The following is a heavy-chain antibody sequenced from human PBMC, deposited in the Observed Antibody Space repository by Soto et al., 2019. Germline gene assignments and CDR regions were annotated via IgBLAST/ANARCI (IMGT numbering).Heavy chain of an antibody. CDR1: GGSISSSSYY. Sequence: SETLSLTCTVSGGSISSSSYYWGWIRQSPGKGLEWIGSIYYSGSTYYNPSLKSRVTISVDTSKNQFSLKLSSVTAADTAVYYCARSMGQQLSNGMDVWGQGTTVTVSS. J-gene: IGHJ6*02. V-gene: IGHV4-39*01. CDR2: IYYSGST. CDR3: ARSMGQQLSNGMDV. D-gene: IGHD6-13*01.